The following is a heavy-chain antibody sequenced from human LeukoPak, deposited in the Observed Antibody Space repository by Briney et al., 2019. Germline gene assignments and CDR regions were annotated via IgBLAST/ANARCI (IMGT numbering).Heavy chain of an antibody. V-gene: IGHV4-59*11. CDR2: IYYSGST. Sequence: SETLSLTCSVSGASISRHYWSWIRQPAGKGLGWIGYIYYSGSTNYNPSLKSRVTMSVDTSKNQFSLKLSSVTAADPAVYYCARHYPYRPSGNYYYYYMDVWGKGTTVSVSS. D-gene: IGHD4-11*01. CDR3: ARHYPYRPSGNYYYYYMDV. J-gene: IGHJ6*03. CDR1: GASISRHY.